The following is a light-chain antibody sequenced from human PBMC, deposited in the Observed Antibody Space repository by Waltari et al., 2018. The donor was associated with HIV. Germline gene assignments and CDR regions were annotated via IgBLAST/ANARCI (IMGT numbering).Light chain of an antibody. J-gene: IGKJ4*01. Sequence: DMQMIQSPSSLSASVGGRVSISCRSSQNMNSYLNWYQQKPGRAPQLLVYGALNLYTWAPRRFSGSGSGTDFTLTITSLQPEDFATYFCQQSHSLPVTFGGGTKVEV. CDR1: QNMNSY. CDR3: QQSHSLPVT. CDR2: GAL. V-gene: IGKV1-39*01.